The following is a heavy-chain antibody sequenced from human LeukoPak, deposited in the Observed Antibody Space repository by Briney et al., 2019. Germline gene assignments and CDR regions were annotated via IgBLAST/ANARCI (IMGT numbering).Heavy chain of an antibody. D-gene: IGHD6-19*01. V-gene: IGHV4-30-4*01. J-gene: IGHJ4*02. CDR3: ARSPSSGWFDY. CDR2: IYYSGST. Sequence: LRLSCAASGFTFSSYAMHWVRQPPGKGLEWIGYIYYSGSTYYNPSLKSRVTISVDTSKNQFSLKLSSVTAADTAVYYCARSPSSGWFDYWGQGTLVTVSS. CDR1: GFTFSSYAMH.